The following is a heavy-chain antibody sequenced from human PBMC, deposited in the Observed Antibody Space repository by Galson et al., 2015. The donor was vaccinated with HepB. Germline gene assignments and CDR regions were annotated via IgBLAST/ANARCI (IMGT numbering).Heavy chain of an antibody. V-gene: IGHV3-11*05. J-gene: IGHJ6*02. Sequence: SLRLSCAASGFTFSDYYMTWIRQAPGKGLECVSYISSSSTYTNYADSAKGRFTISRDNAKNSLYLQMNSLRAEDTAVYYCAREGSSIAAPRGMDVWGQGTTVTVSS. D-gene: IGHD6-6*01. CDR2: ISSSSTYT. CDR3: AREGSSIAAPRGMDV. CDR1: GFTFSDYY.